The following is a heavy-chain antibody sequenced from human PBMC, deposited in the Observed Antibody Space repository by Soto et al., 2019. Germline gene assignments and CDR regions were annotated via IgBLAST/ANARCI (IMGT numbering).Heavy chain of an antibody. CDR2: IWYDGSNK. CDR1: GFTFSSYG. J-gene: IGHJ4*02. D-gene: IGHD6-13*01. Sequence: PGGSLRLSCAASGFTFSSYGMHWVRQAPGKGLEWVAVIWYDGSNKYYADSVKGRFTISRDNSKNTLYLQMNSLRAEDTAVYYCARDARSSSWPLLFDYWGQGTLVTVSS. V-gene: IGHV3-33*01. CDR3: ARDARSSSWPLLFDY.